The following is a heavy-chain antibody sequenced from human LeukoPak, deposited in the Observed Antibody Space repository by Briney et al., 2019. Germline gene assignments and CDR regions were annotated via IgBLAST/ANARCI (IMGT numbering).Heavy chain of an antibody. CDR2: ISHDGNYK. CDR3: ARGGDLGSCSGGTCYSVDY. CDR1: AFTFSTYS. V-gene: IGHV3-30*03. Sequence: GGSLRLSCAASAFTFSTYSMNWVRQAPGKGLEWVAVISHDGNYKYYADSVKGLFTISRDNSKKTLYLQVNSLKPEDTAVYYCARGGDLGSCSGGTCYSVDYWGQGTVVTVSS. D-gene: IGHD2-15*01. J-gene: IGHJ4*02.